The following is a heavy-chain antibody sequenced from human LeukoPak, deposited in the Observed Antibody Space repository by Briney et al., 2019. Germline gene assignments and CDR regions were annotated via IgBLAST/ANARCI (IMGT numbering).Heavy chain of an antibody. CDR1: GYTFTGYY. Sequence: ASVKVSFKASGYTFTGYYMHWVRQAPGQGLEWMGWMNPNSGDTNYAQKFQGGVTMTRDTSISTGYMELSRLRSDDTAVYYCARSGEYSGYGFVDYWGQGTLVTVSS. CDR3: ARSGEYSGYGFVDY. V-gene: IGHV1-2*02. J-gene: IGHJ4*02. CDR2: MNPNSGDT. D-gene: IGHD5-12*01.